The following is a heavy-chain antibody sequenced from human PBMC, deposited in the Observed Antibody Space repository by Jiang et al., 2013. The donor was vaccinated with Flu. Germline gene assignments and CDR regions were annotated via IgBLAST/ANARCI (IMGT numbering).Heavy chain of an antibody. Sequence: QSGAEVKKPGSSVKVSCKASGGTFSSYAISWVRQAPGQGLEWMGGIIPIFGTANYAQKFQGRVTITADESTSTAYMELSSLRSEDTAVYYCARGGSITMVRGVINGSWYFDLWGRGTLVTVSS. D-gene: IGHD3-10*01. CDR1: GGTFSSYA. CDR3: ARGGSITMVRGVINGSWYFDL. J-gene: IGHJ2*01. CDR2: IIPIFGTA. V-gene: IGHV1-69*01.